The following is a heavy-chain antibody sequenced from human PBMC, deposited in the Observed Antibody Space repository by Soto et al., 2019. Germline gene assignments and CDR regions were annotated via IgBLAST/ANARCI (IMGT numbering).Heavy chain of an antibody. V-gene: IGHV1-2*02. CDR2: IYPNTGGT. J-gene: IGHJ6*02. CDR3: AKEMQRGMDV. CDR1: GYTFSDYH. Sequence: QVQLVQSGAEVKNPGASVKVSCKASGYTFSDYHMHWVRQAPGQGLEWMGWIYPNTGGTIYAQKFQGRVTMTRDTSISTAHMELSRLRSDDTAVYYCAKEMQRGMDVWGQGTTVTVSS.